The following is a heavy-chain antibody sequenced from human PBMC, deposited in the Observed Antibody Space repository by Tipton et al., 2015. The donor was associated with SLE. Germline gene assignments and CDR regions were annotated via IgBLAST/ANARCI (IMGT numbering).Heavy chain of an antibody. CDR1: GGSISSYY. CDR2: IYYSGNT. D-gene: IGHD2-21*02. CDR3: ARGPGGGDFDRYFDP. Sequence: TLSLTCTVSGGSISSYYWNWIRQPPGKGLEWIGYIYYSGNTNYSPSLKSRVTISVDTSKNQFSLKLSSVTAADTAVYYCARGPGGGDFDRYFDPWGRGTLFAVSS. J-gene: IGHJ2*01. V-gene: IGHV4-59*01.